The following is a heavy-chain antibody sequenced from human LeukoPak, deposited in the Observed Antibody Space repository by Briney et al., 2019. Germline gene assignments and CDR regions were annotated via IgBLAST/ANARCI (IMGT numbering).Heavy chain of an antibody. V-gene: IGHV4-39*01. J-gene: IGHJ4*02. CDR1: GVSISSSSYY. CDR2: IYYSGST. CDR3: ARQSYNYFDY. Sequence: PSETLSLTCTVSGVSISSSSYYWGWLRQPQGKGLEWIVSIYYSGSTYYNPSIKSRFTITVDTTKNQYSLKLSSVTAADTAVYYCARQSYNYFDYWGQGTLVTVSS. D-gene: IGHD5-18*01.